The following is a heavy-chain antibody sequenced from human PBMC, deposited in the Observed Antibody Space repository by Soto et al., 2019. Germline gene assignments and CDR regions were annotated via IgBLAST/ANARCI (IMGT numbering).Heavy chain of an antibody. CDR1: GFTFSSYS. V-gene: IGHV3-21*01. CDR2: ISSSSYM. J-gene: IGHJ3*02. D-gene: IGHD3-22*01. Sequence: GGSLRLSCAASGFTFSSYSMNWVRQAPGKGLEWVSSISSSSYMYYADSVKGRFTISRDNAKNSLYLQMNSLRAEDTAVYYCARGYHYYDSSGYDKWDAFDIWGQGTMVTVSS. CDR3: ARGYHYYDSSGYDKWDAFDI.